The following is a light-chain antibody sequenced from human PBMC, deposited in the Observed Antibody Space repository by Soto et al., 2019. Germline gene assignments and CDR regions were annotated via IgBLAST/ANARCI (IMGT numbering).Light chain of an antibody. CDR3: QQRSNWPRT. CDR2: DAS. CDR1: QSVGSY. V-gene: IGKV3-11*01. J-gene: IGKJ1*01. Sequence: EIVLTQSPATLSLSPGERATLSGRGSQSVGSYLAWYQQKLGQAPRLLIYDASNRATGIPARFSGSGSGTDFTLTISSLEPEDFAVYYCQQRSNWPRTFGQGTKVEIK.